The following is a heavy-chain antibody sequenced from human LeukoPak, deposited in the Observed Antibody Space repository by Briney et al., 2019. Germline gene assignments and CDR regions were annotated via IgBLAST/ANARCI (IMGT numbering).Heavy chain of an antibody. CDR1: GGSFSGYY. CDR3: ARVLEGSSGQHWYFDL. D-gene: IGHD6-19*01. V-gene: IGHV4-34*01. J-gene: IGHJ2*01. Sequence: SETLSLTCAVYGGSFSGYYWSWIRQPPGKGLEWIGEINHSGSTNYNPSLKSRVTISADTSKNQFSLRLSSVTAADTAVYYCARVLEGSSGQHWYFDLWGRGTLVTVSS. CDR2: INHSGST.